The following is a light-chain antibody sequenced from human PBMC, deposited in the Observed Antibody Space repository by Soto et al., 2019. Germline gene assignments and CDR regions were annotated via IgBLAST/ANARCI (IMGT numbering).Light chain of an antibody. CDR2: DAS. Sequence: IQMTQSPAHLRGSGGECGSRWCPASQNIRNWLAWYQQTPGKAPNPLIYDASSLKSGVPARFSGSGSGKESTLSIRSLQPDDFSTYYCQHYNPYSTFGQGTRLEIK. J-gene: IGKJ5*01. CDR3: QHYNPYST. CDR1: QNIRNW. V-gene: IGKV1-5*01.